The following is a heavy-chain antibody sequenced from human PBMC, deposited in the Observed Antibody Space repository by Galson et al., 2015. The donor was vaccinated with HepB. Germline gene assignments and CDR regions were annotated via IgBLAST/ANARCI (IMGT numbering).Heavy chain of an antibody. D-gene: IGHD3-22*01. CDR3: ARVVYYYDSSGSSHFNY. J-gene: IGHJ4*02. V-gene: IGHV1-18*01. CDR1: GYSFVSYG. CDR2: INTYNGNT. Sequence: SVKVSCKASGYSFVSYGITWVRQAPGQGLEWMGWINTYNGNTKYAQNLQGRITMTKDTSTSTAYMELRSLRSDDTAVYYCARVVYYYDSSGSSHFNYWGQGTLVTVSS.